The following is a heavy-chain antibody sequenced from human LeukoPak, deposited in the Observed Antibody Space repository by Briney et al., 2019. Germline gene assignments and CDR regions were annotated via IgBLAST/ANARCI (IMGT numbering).Heavy chain of an antibody. CDR2: IYNSGST. V-gene: IGHV4-31*03. CDR3: ARGGAARPMDY. Sequence: SETLSLTCTVSGGSISSGNYFWSWIRQHPGKGLEWIGYIYNSGSTNYNPSLKSRVTISADTSSNQFSLKLSSVTAADTAVYYCARGGAARPMDYWGQGTLVTASS. J-gene: IGHJ4*02. D-gene: IGHD6-6*01. CDR1: GGSISSGNYF.